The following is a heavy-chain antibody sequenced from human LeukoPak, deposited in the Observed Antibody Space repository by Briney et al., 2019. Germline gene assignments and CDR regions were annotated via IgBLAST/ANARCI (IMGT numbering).Heavy chain of an antibody. V-gene: IGHV3-15*01. CDR3: TTEVGGESDGYNYYYGMDV. Sequence: TSGGSLGLSCAASGFTFSNAWMSWVRQAPGKGLEWVGRIKSKTDGGTTDYAAPVKGRFTISRDDSKNTLYLQMNSLKTEDTAVYYCTTEVGGESDGYNYYYGMDVWGQGTTVTVSS. J-gene: IGHJ6*02. D-gene: IGHD5-24*01. CDR2: IKSKTDGGTT. CDR1: GFTFSNAW.